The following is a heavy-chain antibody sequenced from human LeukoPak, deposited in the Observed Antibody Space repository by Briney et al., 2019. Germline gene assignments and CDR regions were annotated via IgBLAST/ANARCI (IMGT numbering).Heavy chain of an antibody. CDR1: GYTFTSYG. D-gene: IGHD3-22*01. CDR3: AADLTFDSSYFDY. J-gene: IGHJ4*02. CDR2: IVVGSGNT. V-gene: IGHV1-58*02. Sequence: SVKVSCKASGYTFTSYGISWVRQARGQRLEWIGWIVVGSGNTNYAQKFQERVTITRDMSTSTAYMELSSLRSEDTAVYYCAADLTFDSSYFDYWGQGTLVTVSS.